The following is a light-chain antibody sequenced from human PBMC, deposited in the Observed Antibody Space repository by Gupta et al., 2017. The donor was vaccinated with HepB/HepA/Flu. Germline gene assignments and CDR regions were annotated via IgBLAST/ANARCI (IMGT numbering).Light chain of an antibody. CDR1: QSVTGRY. J-gene: IGKJ5*01. CDR3: QQYITSPVT. V-gene: IGKV3-20*01. CDR2: GTS. Sequence: EIVLTQSPGTLSLSPGERATLSCRASQSVTGRYLAWYQQKPGQAPRLLMYGTSSSATGIPDRFSGSGSGTDFTLTISRLDPEDFAMYYCQQYITSPVTFGQGTRVEIK.